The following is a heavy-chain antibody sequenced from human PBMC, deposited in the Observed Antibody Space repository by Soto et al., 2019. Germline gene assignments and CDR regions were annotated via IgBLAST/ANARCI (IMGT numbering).Heavy chain of an antibody. Sequence: WWSLRLSCAASNFTISNSALHWLRQAPGKGLEWVADISYDGSNKYYADSVKGRFTISRDNSNKTLYLQMNSLRTEDAALYYCARGERSVTAPPFDYWGQGTLVTVSS. CDR3: ARGERSVTAPPFDY. V-gene: IGHV3-30-3*01. CDR1: NFTISNSA. J-gene: IGHJ4*02. CDR2: ISYDGSNK. D-gene: IGHD1-26*01.